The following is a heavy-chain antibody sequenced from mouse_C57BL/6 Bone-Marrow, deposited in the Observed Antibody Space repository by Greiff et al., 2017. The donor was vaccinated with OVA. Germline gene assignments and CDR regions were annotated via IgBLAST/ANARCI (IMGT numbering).Heavy chain of an antibody. J-gene: IGHJ3*01. CDR1: GYTFTSYW. V-gene: IGHV1-55*01. CDR2: IYPGSGST. D-gene: IGHD1-1*02. Sequence: QVQLKESGAELVKPGASVKMSCKASGYTFTSYWITWVKQRPGQGLEWIGDIYPGSGSTNYNEKFKSKATLTVDTSSSTAYMQLSSLTSEDSAVYYCASGWAWFAYWGQGTLVTVSA. CDR3: ASGWAWFAY.